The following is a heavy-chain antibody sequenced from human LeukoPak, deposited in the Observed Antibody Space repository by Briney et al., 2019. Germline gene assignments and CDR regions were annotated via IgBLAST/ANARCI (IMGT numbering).Heavy chain of an antibody. CDR3: ARGCGGDCYSPRGYYYYYGMDV. D-gene: IGHD2-21*02. Sequence: SETLSLTCTVSGGSIRSYYWSWIRQPPGKGLEWIGYIYDSGSTNYNPSLKSRVTISVGTSKNQFSLKLSSVTAADTAVYYCARGCGGDCYSPRGYYYYYGMDVWGQGTTVTVSS. CDR1: GGSIRSYY. V-gene: IGHV4-59*01. CDR2: IYDSGST. J-gene: IGHJ6*02.